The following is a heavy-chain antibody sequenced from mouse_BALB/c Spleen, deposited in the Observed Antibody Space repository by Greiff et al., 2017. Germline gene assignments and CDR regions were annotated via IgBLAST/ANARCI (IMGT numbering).Heavy chain of an antibody. Sequence: VQLKESGPGLVAPSQSLSITCTVSGFSLTSYGVHWVRQPPGKGMEWLGVIWAGGSTNYNSALMSRLSISKDNSKSQVFLKMNSLQTDDTAMYYCARDRDLNYSGSSYPYWYFDVWGAGTTVTVSS. D-gene: IGHD1-1*01. V-gene: IGHV2-9*02. J-gene: IGHJ1*01. CDR1: GFSLTSYG. CDR2: IWAGGST. CDR3: ARDRDLNYSGSSYPYWYFDV.